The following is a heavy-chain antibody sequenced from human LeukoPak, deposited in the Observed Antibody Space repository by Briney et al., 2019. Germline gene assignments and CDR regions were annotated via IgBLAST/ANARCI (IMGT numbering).Heavy chain of an antibody. V-gene: IGHV4-39*01. CDR1: GFTFSSYA. CDR3: ARHYGP. CDR2: IYYSGST. D-gene: IGHD3-10*01. J-gene: IGHJ4*02. Sequence: GSLRLSCAASGFTFSSYAMSWVRQPPGKGLEWIGSIYYSGSTYYNPSLKSRVTISVDTSKNQFSLKLNSVTATDTAVYYCARHYGPWGQGTLDTVSS.